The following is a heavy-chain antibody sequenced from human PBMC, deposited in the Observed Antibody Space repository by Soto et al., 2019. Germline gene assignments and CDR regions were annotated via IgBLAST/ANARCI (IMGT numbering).Heavy chain of an antibody. D-gene: IGHD1-26*01. J-gene: IGHJ6*02. CDR2: IWYDGSNK. Sequence: GGSLRLSCAASGFTFSSYGMHWVRQAPGKGLEWVAVIWYDGSNKYYADSVKGRFTISRDNSKNTLYLQMNSLRAEDTAVYYCARDRYRSDLVGRRERGYYYGMDVWGQGTTVTVSS. CDR3: ARDRYRSDLVGRRERGYYYGMDV. V-gene: IGHV3-33*01. CDR1: GFTFSSYG.